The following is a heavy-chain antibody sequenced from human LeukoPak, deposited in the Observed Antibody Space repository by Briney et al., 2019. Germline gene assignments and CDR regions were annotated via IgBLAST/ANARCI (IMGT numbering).Heavy chain of an antibody. CDR3: ASLIAVAGSFDY. Sequence: GRSLRLSCAASGFTFSSYAMHWVRQAPGKGLEWVAVISYDGSNKYYADSVEGRFTISRDNSKNTLYLQMNSLRAEDTAVYYCASLIAVAGSFDYWGQGTLVTVSS. D-gene: IGHD6-19*01. CDR2: ISYDGSNK. J-gene: IGHJ4*02. V-gene: IGHV3-30*04. CDR1: GFTFSSYA.